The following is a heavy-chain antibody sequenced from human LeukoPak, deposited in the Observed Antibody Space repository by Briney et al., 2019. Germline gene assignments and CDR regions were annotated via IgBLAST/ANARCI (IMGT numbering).Heavy chain of an antibody. J-gene: IGHJ4*02. D-gene: IGHD4-17*01. V-gene: IGHV3-30*02. CDR2: IRYDGSNK. Sequence: GGSLRLSCAASGFTFSSYGMHWVRQAPGKGLEWVAFIRYDGSNKYYADSVKGRFTISRDNSKNTLYLQMNSLRAEDTAVYYCAKDGKMTTVTTYSDYWGQGTLVIVSS. CDR1: GFTFSSYG. CDR3: AKDGKMTTVTTYSDY.